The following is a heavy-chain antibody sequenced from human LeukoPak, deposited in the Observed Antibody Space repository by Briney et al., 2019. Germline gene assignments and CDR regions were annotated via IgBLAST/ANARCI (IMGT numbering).Heavy chain of an antibody. J-gene: IGHJ4*02. Sequence: SQTLSLTCTVSGGSISSGDYYWSWIRQPPGKVLEWIGYIYHTGSTYYNSSLESRVTTSLDTSKNQFSLKLSSLTAADTAVYYCARNSDFSFDYWGQGTLVTVSS. CDR1: GGSISSGDYY. CDR2: IYHTGST. D-gene: IGHD3-3*01. CDR3: ARNSDFSFDY. V-gene: IGHV4-30-4*01.